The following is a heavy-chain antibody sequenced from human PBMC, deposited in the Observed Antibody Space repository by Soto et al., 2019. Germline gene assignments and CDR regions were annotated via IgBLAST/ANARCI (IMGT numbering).Heavy chain of an antibody. CDR2: IYSSGST. V-gene: IGHV3-53*01. J-gene: IGHJ4*02. D-gene: IGHD5-18*01. CDR3: ARGYSYTQPVFDY. CDR1: GLTVSNNY. Sequence: PGGSLRLSCGASGLTVSNNYMTWVRQAPGKGLEWVSFIYSSGSTYYADSVKGRFTISRDNFKNTLYLQMNSLRAEDTAVYYCARGYSYTQPVFDYWGLGTLVTVSS.